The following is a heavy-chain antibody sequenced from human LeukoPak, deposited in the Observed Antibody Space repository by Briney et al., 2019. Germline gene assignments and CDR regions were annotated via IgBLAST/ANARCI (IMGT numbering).Heavy chain of an antibody. CDR3: ARSRVSGIVGALDY. D-gene: IGHD1-26*01. V-gene: IGHV3-33*01. CDR1: GFTFSSYG. CDR2: IWYDGSNK. J-gene: IGHJ4*02. Sequence: GRSLRLSCAASGFTFSSYGMHWVRQAPGKGLEWVAVIWYDGSNKYYADSVKGRFTISRDNSKNTLYLQMNSLRAEDTAVYYCARSRVSGIVGALDYWGQATLVTVSS.